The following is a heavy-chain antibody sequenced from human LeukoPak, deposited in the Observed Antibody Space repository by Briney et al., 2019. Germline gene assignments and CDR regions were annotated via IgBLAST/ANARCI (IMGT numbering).Heavy chain of an antibody. D-gene: IGHD3-9*01. CDR1: GGSVSSSIYY. J-gene: IGHJ4*02. CDR2: IYYSGST. Sequence: SETLPLTCTVSGGSVSSSIYYWSWIRQPPGKGLEWIGSIYYSGSTSYNPSLKSRVTISVDTSKNQFSLKLTSVTAADTAVYYCASRNDILTGYVFDFWGQGTLVTVSS. V-gene: IGHV4-39*01. CDR3: ASRNDILTGYVFDF.